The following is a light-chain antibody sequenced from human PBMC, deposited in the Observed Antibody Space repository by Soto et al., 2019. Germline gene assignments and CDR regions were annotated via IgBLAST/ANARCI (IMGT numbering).Light chain of an antibody. V-gene: IGKV3-20*01. J-gene: IGKJ2*01. CDR2: GAS. CDR3: QQYGSSPRYT. CDR1: QSVSSSY. Sequence: EIVLTQSPGTLSLSPGERATLSCRASQSVSSSYLAWYQQKPGQAPRLLIYGASSRATAIPDRFSGSGSGTDVTLTISSLEPEDVAVYYCQQYGSSPRYTFGQGTKLEIK.